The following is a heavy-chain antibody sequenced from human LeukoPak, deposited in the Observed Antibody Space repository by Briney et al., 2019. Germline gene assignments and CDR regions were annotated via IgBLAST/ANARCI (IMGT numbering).Heavy chain of an antibody. CDR2: IYYSGST. J-gene: IGHJ4*02. Sequence: SETLSLTCTVSGGSISSYYWSWTRQPPGKGLEWIGYIYYSGSTNYNPSLKSRVTISVDTSKNQFSLKLSSVTAADTAVYYCASAVGYYGSGAFDYWGQGTLVTVSS. CDR3: ASAVGYYGSGAFDY. D-gene: IGHD3-10*01. V-gene: IGHV4-59*01. CDR1: GGSISSYY.